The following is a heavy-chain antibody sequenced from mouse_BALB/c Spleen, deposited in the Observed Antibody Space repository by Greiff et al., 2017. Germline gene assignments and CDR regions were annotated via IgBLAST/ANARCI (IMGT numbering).Heavy chain of an antibody. V-gene: IGHV1-55*01. Sequence: QVQLQQPGAELVKPGTSVKLSCKASGYNFTSYWINWVKLRPGQGLEWIGDIYPGSGSTNYNEKFKSKATLTVDTSSSTAYMQLSSLASEDSALYYGAVHYYGYDYWGQGTTLTVSS. CDR1: GYNFTSYW. D-gene: IGHD1-2*01. CDR2: IYPGSGST. CDR3: AVHYYGYDY. J-gene: IGHJ2*01.